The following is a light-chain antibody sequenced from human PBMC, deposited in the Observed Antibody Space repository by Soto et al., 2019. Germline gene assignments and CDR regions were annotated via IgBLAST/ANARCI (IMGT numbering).Light chain of an antibody. Sequence: EIVMTQSPATLSVSPGERATLSYRASQSVSSNLAWYQQKPGQAPRLLIFGASTRATGIPARFSGSGSGTEFTLTISSLQSEDFAVYYCQQYNEWPPLTFGGGTKVEIK. CDR2: GAS. CDR1: QSVSSN. J-gene: IGKJ4*01. CDR3: QQYNEWPPLT. V-gene: IGKV3-15*01.